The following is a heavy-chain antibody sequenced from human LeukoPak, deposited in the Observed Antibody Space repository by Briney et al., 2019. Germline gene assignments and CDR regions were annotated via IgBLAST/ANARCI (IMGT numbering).Heavy chain of an antibody. D-gene: IGHD4-11*01. V-gene: IGHV3-21*01. CDR2: ISSSSSYI. J-gene: IGHJ4*02. Sequence: GGSLRLSCAASGFTFSDYYMNWIRQAPGKGLEWVSSISSSSSYIYYADSVKGRFTISRDNAKNSLYLQMNSLRAEDTAVYYCARDVRLDYWGQGTLVTVSS. CDR1: GFTFSDYY. CDR3: ARDVRLDY.